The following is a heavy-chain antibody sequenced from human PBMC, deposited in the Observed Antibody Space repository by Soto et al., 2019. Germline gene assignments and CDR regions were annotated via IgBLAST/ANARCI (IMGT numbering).Heavy chain of an antibody. CDR1: EGTFASYS. Sequence: QEELVQPGAEVKKPGSSVNVSCRTSEGTFASYSITWLRQAPGQRLEWMGEIIPLMRTVNYAQKFQDRVTITGDRSTSTVYMALSSLRSDDTAVYYCARDPVDLFGYLDVWGQGTPVTVSS. CDR2: IIPLMRTV. CDR3: ARDPVDLFGYLDV. V-gene: IGHV1-69*06. J-gene: IGHJ6*02. D-gene: IGHD2-21*01.